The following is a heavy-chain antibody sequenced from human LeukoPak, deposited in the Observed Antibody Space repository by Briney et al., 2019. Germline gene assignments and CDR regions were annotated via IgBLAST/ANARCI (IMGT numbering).Heavy chain of an antibody. D-gene: IGHD6-19*01. V-gene: IGHV4-4*02. Sequence: SGTLSLTCAVSGGSISSNNWWGWVRQPPGKGLEWIGYIYYSGSTNYNPSLKSRVTISVDTSKNQFSLKLSSVTAADTAVYYCASHSGWYRNSQFDYWGQGTLVTVSS. CDR1: GGSISSNNW. CDR2: IYYSGST. CDR3: ASHSGWYRNSQFDY. J-gene: IGHJ4*02.